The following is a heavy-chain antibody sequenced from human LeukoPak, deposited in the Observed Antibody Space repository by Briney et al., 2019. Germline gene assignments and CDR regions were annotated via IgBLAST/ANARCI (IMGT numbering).Heavy chain of an antibody. CDR2: ISWNSGSI. CDR3: AKGTSLIAVAGTAFDY. CDR1: GFTFDDYA. J-gene: IGHJ4*02. D-gene: IGHD6-19*01. V-gene: IGHV3-9*01. Sequence: GGSLRLSCAASGFTFDDYAMHWVRQAPGKGLEWVSGISWNSGSIGYADSVKGRFTISRDNAKNSLYLQMNSLRAEDTALYYCAKGTSLIAVAGTAFDYWGQGTLVTVSS.